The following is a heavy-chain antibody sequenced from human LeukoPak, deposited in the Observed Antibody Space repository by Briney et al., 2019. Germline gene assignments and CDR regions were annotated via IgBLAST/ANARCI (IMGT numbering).Heavy chain of an antibody. Sequence: GGSLRLSCAASGFTFSNYWMSWVRQAPGKALGWVADIKQDGSEKYYVDSVKGRFTISRDNAKNSLYLQMNSLRAEDTAVYYCARDKGTVTIFDCWGERTLVTVS. CDR1: GFTFSNYW. CDR2: IKQDGSEK. D-gene: IGHD4-11*01. J-gene: IGHJ4*02. CDR3: ARDKGTVTIFDC. V-gene: IGHV3-7*01.